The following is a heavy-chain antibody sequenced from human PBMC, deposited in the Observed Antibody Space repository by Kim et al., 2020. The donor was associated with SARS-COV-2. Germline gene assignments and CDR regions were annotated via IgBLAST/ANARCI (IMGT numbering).Heavy chain of an antibody. V-gene: IGHV1-3*01. Sequence: ASVKVSCKASGYTFTSYAMHWVRQAPGQRLEWMGWINAGNGNTKYSQKFQGRVTITRDTSASTAYMELSSLRSEDTAVYYCASSLVTYYDFWSGYRWFDPWGQGTLVTVSS. D-gene: IGHD3-3*01. J-gene: IGHJ5*02. CDR2: INAGNGNT. CDR3: ASSLVTYYDFWSGYRWFDP. CDR1: GYTFTSYA.